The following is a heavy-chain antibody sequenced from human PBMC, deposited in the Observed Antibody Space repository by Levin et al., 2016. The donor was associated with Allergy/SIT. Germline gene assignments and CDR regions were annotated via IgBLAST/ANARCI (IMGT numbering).Heavy chain of an antibody. D-gene: IGHD5-18*01. V-gene: IGHV4-61*10. CDR1: GVSVSSGSYF. CDR3: AREIQDRGTRFDY. Sequence: SETLSLTCTVSGVSVSSGSYFWSWIRRPAGKGLEWIGRVYKTGITAHNPSLDSRVTMSIDTSKNQFSLQVTSVTAADTAVYYCAREIQDRGTRFDYWGQGILVNVSS. J-gene: IGHJ4*02. CDR2: VYKTGIT.